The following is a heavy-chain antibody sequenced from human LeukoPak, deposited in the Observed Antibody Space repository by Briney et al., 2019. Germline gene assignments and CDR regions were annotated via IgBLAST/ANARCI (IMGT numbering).Heavy chain of an antibody. Sequence: SETLSLTCAVYGGSLNTYYWTWIRQPPGKGLEWIGEINHSGATNYNPSLKSRVSISVDTSENQFSLKMSSVTAADTALYYCARGVYVLYAFDIWDQGTMVTVSS. J-gene: IGHJ3*02. D-gene: IGHD2-8*01. CDR3: ARGVYVLYAFDI. V-gene: IGHV4-34*01. CDR1: GGSLNTYY. CDR2: INHSGAT.